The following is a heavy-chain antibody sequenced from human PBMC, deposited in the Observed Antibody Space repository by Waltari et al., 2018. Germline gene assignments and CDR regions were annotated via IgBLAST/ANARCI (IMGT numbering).Heavy chain of an antibody. CDR2: INTDGSSA. D-gene: IGHD3-16*01. V-gene: IGHV3-74*01. Sequence: EVQLVESGGGLVQPGGSLRLSCEDSGFTLSSSYMHWVRQVPGKGLVWVSRINTDGSSANYSDSVKGRFTISRDNGKNTLDLQMNSLRAEDTAVYYCARDGGGNGYIHYWGQGTLVTVSS. J-gene: IGHJ4*02. CDR3: ARDGGGNGYIHY. CDR1: GFTLSSSY.